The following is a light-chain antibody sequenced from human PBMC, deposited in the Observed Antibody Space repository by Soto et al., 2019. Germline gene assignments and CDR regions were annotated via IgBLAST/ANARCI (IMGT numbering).Light chain of an antibody. Sequence: DIQMTQSPSSLSASVGDRVTITCRASQGIINYLAWYQQKPGKVPKLLIYAASTLQSGVPSRFSGSGSGTDFTITISSLQPEDVATYYCQKYNSAPATFGQGTRLEIK. CDR1: QGIINY. CDR2: AAS. V-gene: IGKV1-27*01. CDR3: QKYNSAPAT. J-gene: IGKJ5*01.